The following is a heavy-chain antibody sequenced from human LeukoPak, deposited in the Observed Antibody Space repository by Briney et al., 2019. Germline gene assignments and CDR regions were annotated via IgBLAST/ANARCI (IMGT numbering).Heavy chain of an antibody. CDR3: AKSVPMRIGGASLYSGRPTGGAFDI. J-gene: IGHJ3*02. Sequence: GGSLRLSCAASGFSFGSHWMHWVRLAPGKGLVWVSRINTDGSTTTYADSVKGRFTISRDNAKNTLFLQMNSLRAEDTAVYYCAKSVPMRIGGASLYSGRPTGGAFDIWGQGTMVTVSS. V-gene: IGHV3-74*01. CDR2: INTDGSTT. CDR1: GFSFGSHW. D-gene: IGHD1-26*01.